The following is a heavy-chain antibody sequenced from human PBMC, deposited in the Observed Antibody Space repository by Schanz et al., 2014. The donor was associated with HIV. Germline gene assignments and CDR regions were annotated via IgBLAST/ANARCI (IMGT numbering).Heavy chain of an antibody. V-gene: IGHV1-2*02. Sequence: QVKLVQSGAEVKRPGSTVKVSCTASGGTLISTYGFSWARQAPGQGLEWMGGINPNSGATDSAQKFQGRVTMTRDTSISTAFMELSSLRSDDTAVYYCARDTNFVLDVWGQGTTVTVSS. CDR2: INPNSGAT. J-gene: IGHJ6*02. CDR1: GGTLISTY. D-gene: IGHD2-8*01. CDR3: ARDTNFVLDV.